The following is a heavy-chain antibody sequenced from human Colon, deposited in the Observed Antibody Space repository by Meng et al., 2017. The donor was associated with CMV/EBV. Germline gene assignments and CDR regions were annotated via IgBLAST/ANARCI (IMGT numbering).Heavy chain of an antibody. J-gene: IGHJ4*02. CDR1: GFTFSSYW. Sequence: EGSLRLSCAASGFTFSSYWMSWVRQAPGKGLEWVSAISGSGGSTYYADPVKGRFTISRDNSKNTLYLQMNSLRAEDTAVYYCAKDQAGYYDSSGRDYWGQGTLVTVSS. D-gene: IGHD3-22*01. CDR3: AKDQAGYYDSSGRDY. CDR2: ISGSGGST. V-gene: IGHV3-23*01.